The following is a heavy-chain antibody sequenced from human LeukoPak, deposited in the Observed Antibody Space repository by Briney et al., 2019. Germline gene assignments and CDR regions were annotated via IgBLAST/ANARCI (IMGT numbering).Heavy chain of an antibody. CDR3: ARLYSTGCYGGPDY. CDR2: IKEDGSET. V-gene: IGHV3-7*01. Sequence: GGSLRLSCGGSGFSFSSHWMSWVRQAPGKGLEWVANIKEDGSETFYVDSVKGRFTVSRDNTENSLYLQMSSLRAEDAAVYYCARLYSTGCYGGPDYWGQGTLVAVSS. D-gene: IGHD6-19*01. J-gene: IGHJ4*02. CDR1: GFSFSSHW.